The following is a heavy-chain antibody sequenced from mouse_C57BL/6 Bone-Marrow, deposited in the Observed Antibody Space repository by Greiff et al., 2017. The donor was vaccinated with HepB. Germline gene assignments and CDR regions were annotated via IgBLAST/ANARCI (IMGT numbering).Heavy chain of an antibody. D-gene: IGHD2-1*01. J-gene: IGHJ2*01. V-gene: IGHV14-4*01. CDR3: TRGDGIDY. CDR2: IDPENGDT. CDR1: GFNFTDDY. Sequence: VQLQQSGAELVKPGASVKLSCTASGFNFTDDYMHWVKQRPEQGLEWIGLIDPENGDTEYDSKFQGKATITADTSSSTAYLQLSSLTSEDTAVYYCTRGDGIDYGGQGTTLTVSA.